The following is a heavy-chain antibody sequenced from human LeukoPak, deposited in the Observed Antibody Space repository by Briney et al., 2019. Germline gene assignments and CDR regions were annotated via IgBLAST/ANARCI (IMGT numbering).Heavy chain of an antibody. CDR1: GYTFASYW. V-gene: IGHV5-51*01. J-gene: IGHJ3*02. CDR3: ARRAHHDAFDI. CDR2: IFPGDLDT. Sequence: GESLKISCKGSGYTFASYWIAWVRQMPGKGLEWMGSIFPGDLDTTYSPSFQGQVTISADKSIATAYLQWSSLKASDTAMYYCARRAHHDAFDIWGQGTMVTVSS.